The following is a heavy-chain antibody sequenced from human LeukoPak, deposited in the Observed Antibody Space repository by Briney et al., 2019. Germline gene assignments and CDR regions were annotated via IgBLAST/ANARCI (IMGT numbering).Heavy chain of an antibody. Sequence: SETLSLTCTVSGGSISSSSYYWGWIRQPPGKGLEWIGSIYYSGSTYYNPSLKSRVTISVDTSKNQFSLKLSSVTAADTAVYYRARHFWAAMRGYFDYWGQGTLVTVSS. D-gene: IGHD2-2*01. CDR1: GGSISSSSYY. CDR3: ARHFWAAMRGYFDY. J-gene: IGHJ4*02. V-gene: IGHV4-39*01. CDR2: IYYSGST.